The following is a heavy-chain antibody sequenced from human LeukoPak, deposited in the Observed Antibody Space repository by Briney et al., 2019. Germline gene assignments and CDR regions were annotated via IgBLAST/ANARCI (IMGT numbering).Heavy chain of an antibody. CDR2: ITWYSGSR. J-gene: IGHJ4*02. Sequence: GGSLRLSCAAAGFTFDDYAMHWVRQAPGRGLEWASGITWYSGSRGYVDSVKGRFTISRDNAENSLYLQMNSLRAEDTALYYCTKSRAPDYGDSPHYFDYWGQGTLVTVSS. D-gene: IGHD4-17*01. CDR1: GFTFDDYA. CDR3: TKSRAPDYGDSPHYFDY. V-gene: IGHV3-9*01.